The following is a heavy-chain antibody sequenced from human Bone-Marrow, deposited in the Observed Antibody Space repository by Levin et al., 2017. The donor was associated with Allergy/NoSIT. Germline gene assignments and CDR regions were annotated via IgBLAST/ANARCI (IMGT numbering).Heavy chain of an antibody. V-gene: IGHV1-69*05. CDR2: VIPALSTS. CDR1: GGTFSNYG. CDR3: ATGQYGDYPFDY. J-gene: IGHJ4*02. D-gene: IGHD4-17*01. Sequence: SVKVSCKASGGTFSNYGVGWVRQAPGQGLEWMGRVIPALSTSKYAQKFQGRVTITTDESTTTAYMEVSSLRSEDMAVYYCATGQYGDYPFDYWGQGTLVTVSS.